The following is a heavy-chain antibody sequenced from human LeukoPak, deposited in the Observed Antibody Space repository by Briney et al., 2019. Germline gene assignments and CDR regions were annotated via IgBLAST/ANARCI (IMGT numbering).Heavy chain of an antibody. Sequence: GGSLRLSCAASGFTFSSYSMNWVRQAPGKGLEWVSSISSSSSYIYYADSVKGRFTISRDNAKNSLYLQMNSLRAEDTAVYYCARDLLDYGDSKIAPRPHIPPHYYYYYGMDVWGQGTTVTVSS. D-gene: IGHD4-17*01. V-gene: IGHV3-21*01. J-gene: IGHJ6*02. CDR3: ARDLLDYGDSKIAPRPHIPPHYYYYYGMDV. CDR1: GFTFSSYS. CDR2: ISSSSSYI.